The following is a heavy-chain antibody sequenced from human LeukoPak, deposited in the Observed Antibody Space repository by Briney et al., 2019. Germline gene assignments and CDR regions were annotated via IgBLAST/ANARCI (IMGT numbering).Heavy chain of an antibody. J-gene: IGHJ4*02. CDR1: GFTFSSYA. Sequence: PGGSLRLSCAASGFTFSSYAMSWVRQAPGKGLEWVSAISGSGGSTYYADSVKGRFTISRDNSKNTLYLQMNSLRAEDTAVYYCAKVSTYYDSSGDFDYWGQGTLVTVSS. V-gene: IGHV3-23*01. CDR3: AKVSTYYDSSGDFDY. D-gene: IGHD3-22*01. CDR2: ISGSGGST.